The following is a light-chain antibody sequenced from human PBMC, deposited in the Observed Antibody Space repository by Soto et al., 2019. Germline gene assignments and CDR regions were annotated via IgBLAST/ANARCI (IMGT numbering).Light chain of an antibody. CDR2: DNY. CDR3: GTWDSSLSAVV. J-gene: IGLJ2*01. V-gene: IGLV1-51*01. Sequence: QPVLTQPPSVSAAPGQKVTISCSGSSSNIGNNYVAWYQQLPGTAPQLLIYDNYERPSGIPDRFSGSKSGTSATLGIAGLQTGDEADYYCGTWDSSLSAVVFGGGTKVTVL. CDR1: SSNIGNNY.